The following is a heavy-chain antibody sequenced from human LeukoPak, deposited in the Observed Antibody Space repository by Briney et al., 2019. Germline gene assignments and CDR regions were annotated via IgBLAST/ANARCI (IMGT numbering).Heavy chain of an antibody. CDR1: GFTLSNYY. J-gene: IGHJ4*02. CDR3: ARVFPTQYYYDSSGYLDY. Sequence: PGGSLRLSCTASGFTLSNYYMSWVRQAPGKGLEWVSVIYSGGSTYYADSVKGRFTISRDNSKNTLYLQMNSLRAEDTAVYYCARVFPTQYYYDSSGYLDYWGQGTLVTVSS. V-gene: IGHV3-53*01. D-gene: IGHD3-22*01. CDR2: IYSGGST.